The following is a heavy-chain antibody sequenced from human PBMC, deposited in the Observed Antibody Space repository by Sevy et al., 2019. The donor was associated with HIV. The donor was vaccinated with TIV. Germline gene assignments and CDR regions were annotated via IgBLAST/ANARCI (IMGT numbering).Heavy chain of an antibody. D-gene: IGHD6-19*01. CDR3: ARMDIAVAGSYTFDY. CDR1: GGSISSSSYY. Sequence: SETLSLTCTVSGGSISSSSYYWGWIRQPPGKGLEWIGSIYYSGSTNYNPSLKSRFTISVDTSKNQFSLKLGSVTAADTAVYYCARMDIAVAGSYTFDYWGQGTLVTVSS. V-gene: IGHV4-39*01. CDR2: IYYSGST. J-gene: IGHJ4*02.